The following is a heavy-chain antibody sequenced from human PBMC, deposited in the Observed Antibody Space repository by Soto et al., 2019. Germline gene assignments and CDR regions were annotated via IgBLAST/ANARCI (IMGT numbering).Heavy chain of an antibody. CDR3: ARGPRYYYDSSGYYYGLYFDY. V-gene: IGHV1-8*01. J-gene: IGHJ4*02. D-gene: IGHD3-22*01. CDR2: MNPNSGNT. Sequence: ASVKVSCKASGYTFTSYDINWVRQATGQGLEWMGWMNPNSGNTGYAQKFQGRVTMTRNTSISTAYMELSSLRSEDTAVYYCARGPRYYYDSSGYYYGLYFDYWGQGTPVTVSS. CDR1: GYTFTSYD.